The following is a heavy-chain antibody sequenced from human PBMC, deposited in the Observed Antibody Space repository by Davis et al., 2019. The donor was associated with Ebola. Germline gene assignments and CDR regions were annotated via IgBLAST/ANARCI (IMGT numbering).Heavy chain of an antibody. J-gene: IGHJ6*04. CDR3: AREGWELPPGLHYYGMDV. V-gene: IGHV1-18*01. Sequence: AASVKVSCKASGYSFTSHGIGWVRQAPGQGLEWMGWISGYNAYTNYAQKFQGRVTMTTDTSTSTAYMEVRSLRSDDTAVYYCAREGWELPPGLHYYGMDVWGKGTTVTVSS. D-gene: IGHD1-26*01. CDR1: GYSFTSHG. CDR2: ISGYNAYT.